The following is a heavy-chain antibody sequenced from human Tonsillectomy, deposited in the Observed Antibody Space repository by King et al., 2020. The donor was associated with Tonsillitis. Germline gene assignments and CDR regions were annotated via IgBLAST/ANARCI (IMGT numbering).Heavy chain of an antibody. CDR1: GGFLSSHY. D-gene: IGHD1-26*01. CDR3: ARGGATPGGLAFDL. V-gene: IGHV4-59*11. J-gene: IGHJ3*01. CDR2: IHYGGST. Sequence: MQLQESGPGLVKPSETLSLTCSVSGGFLSSHYWTWIRQPPGKGPEWIGWIHYGGSTNYNPSLKSRVTMSIDRSKNHFILRLNSVTAADMAVYYCARGGATPGGLAFDLWGQGARVTVSS.